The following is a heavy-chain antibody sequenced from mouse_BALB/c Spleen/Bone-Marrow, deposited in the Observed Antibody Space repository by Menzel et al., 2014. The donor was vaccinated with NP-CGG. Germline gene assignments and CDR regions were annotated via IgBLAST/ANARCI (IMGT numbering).Heavy chain of an antibody. J-gene: IGHJ2*01. V-gene: IGHV14-3*02. D-gene: IGHD1-1*01. CDR3: ASYYYGHCFDY. Sequence: VQLQQSGAELVKPGASVKLSCTASDFNIKDTYMHWVKQRPEQGLEWIGRIDPANGNTKYDPKFQGKATITADTSSNTAYLQLSSLTSEDTAVYYCASYYYGHCFDYWGQGTTLTVSS. CDR2: IDPANGNT. CDR1: DFNIKDTY.